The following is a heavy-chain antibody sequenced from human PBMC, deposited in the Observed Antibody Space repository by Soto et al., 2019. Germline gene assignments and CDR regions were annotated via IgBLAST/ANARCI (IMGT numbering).Heavy chain of an antibody. J-gene: IGHJ6*02. V-gene: IGHV3-33*01. CDR3: ASRDDIKEAMDV. CDR1: GFTFSSYG. CDR2: IWYDGSNK. Sequence: QVQLVESGGGVVQPGRSLRLSCAASGFTFSSYGMHWVRQAPGKGLEWVAVIWYDGSNKYYADSVKGRFTISRDNSKNTLYLQMNSLRAEDTAVYYCASRDDIKEAMDVWGQGTTVTVSS. D-gene: IGHD3-9*01.